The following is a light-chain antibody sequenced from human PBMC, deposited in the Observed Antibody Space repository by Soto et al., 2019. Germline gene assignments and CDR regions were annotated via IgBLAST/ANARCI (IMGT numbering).Light chain of an antibody. Sequence: ESVLTQSPGTLSLSPGERATLSCRASQSVSSSYLAWYQQTPGQTPRLLIYAASSRATGIPDRFSGSGSGTDFSLTISRLEAEDFAVYYCQQRSNWPLTFGPGTKVDIK. CDR1: QSVSSSY. V-gene: IGKV3D-20*02. CDR3: QQRSNWPLT. CDR2: AAS. J-gene: IGKJ3*01.